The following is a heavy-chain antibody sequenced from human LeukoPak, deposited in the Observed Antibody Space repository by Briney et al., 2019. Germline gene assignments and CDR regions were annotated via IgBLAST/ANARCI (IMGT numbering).Heavy chain of an antibody. CDR3: ARIITMVRGVKSGWFDP. D-gene: IGHD3-10*01. V-gene: IGHV4-38-2*02. J-gene: IGHJ5*02. CDR2: IYHSGST. CDR1: GYSISSGYY. Sequence: SETLSLTCTVSGYSISSGYYWGWIRQPPGKGLEWIGSIYHSGSTYYNPSLKSRVTISVDTSKNQFSLKLSSVTAADTAVYYCARIITMVRGVKSGWFDPWGQGTLVTVSS.